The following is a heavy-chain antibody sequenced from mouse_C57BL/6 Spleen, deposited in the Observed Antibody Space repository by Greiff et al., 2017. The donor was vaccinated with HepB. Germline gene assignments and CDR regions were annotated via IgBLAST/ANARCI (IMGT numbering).Heavy chain of an antibody. CDR3: AREGYYGFYFDY. Sequence: EVQVVESGGGLVKPGGSLKLSCAASGFTFSDYGVHWVRQAPEKGLEWVAYISSGSSTIYYADTVKGRFTISRDNAKNTLFLQMTSLRSEDTAMYYCAREGYYGFYFDYWGQGTTLTVSS. CDR1: GFTFSDYG. CDR2: ISSGSSTI. J-gene: IGHJ2*01. V-gene: IGHV5-17*01. D-gene: IGHD2-2*01.